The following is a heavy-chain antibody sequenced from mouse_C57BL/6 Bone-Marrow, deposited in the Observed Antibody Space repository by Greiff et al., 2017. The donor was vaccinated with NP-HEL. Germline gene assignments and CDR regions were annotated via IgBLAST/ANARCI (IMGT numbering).Heavy chain of an antibody. V-gene: IGHV1-50*01. J-gene: IGHJ3*01. CDR1: GYTFTSYW. CDR2: IDPSDSYT. Sequence: QVQLQQPGAELVKPGASVKLSCKASGYTFTSYWMQWVKQRPGQGLEWIGEIDPSDSYTNYNQEFKGKATLTVDTSSSTAYMQLSSLTSEDSAVYYCARERFYYDYEWFAYWGQGTLVTVSA. D-gene: IGHD2-4*01. CDR3: ARERFYYDYEWFAY.